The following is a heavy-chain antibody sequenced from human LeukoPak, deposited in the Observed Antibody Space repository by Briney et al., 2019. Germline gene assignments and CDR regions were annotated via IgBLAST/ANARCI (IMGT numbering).Heavy chain of an antibody. CDR1: GYTFTSYG. J-gene: IGHJ3*02. CDR2: ISAYNGNT. V-gene: IGHV1-18*01. Sequence: ASVKASCKASGYTFTSYGISWVRQAPGQGLEWMGWISAYNGNTNYAQKLQGRVTMTTDTSTSTAYMELRSLRSDDTAVYYCARDNELYDAFDIWGQGTMVTVSS. D-gene: IGHD3-10*01. CDR3: ARDNELYDAFDI.